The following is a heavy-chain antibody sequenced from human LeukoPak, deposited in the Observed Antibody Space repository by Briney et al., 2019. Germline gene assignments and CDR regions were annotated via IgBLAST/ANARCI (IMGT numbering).Heavy chain of an antibody. CDR2: IKQDGGEK. Sequence: GGSLRLSCAASGFIFNNYWMSWVRQAPGKGLEWVANIKQDGGEKYYVDSVKGRFTISRDSAKNSLYLQMNSLRAEDTAVYYCARGGGYSYYYYYMEVWGKGTTVTVSS. D-gene: IGHD2-15*01. CDR3: ARGGGYSYYYYYMEV. J-gene: IGHJ6*03. CDR1: GFIFNNYW. V-gene: IGHV3-7*01.